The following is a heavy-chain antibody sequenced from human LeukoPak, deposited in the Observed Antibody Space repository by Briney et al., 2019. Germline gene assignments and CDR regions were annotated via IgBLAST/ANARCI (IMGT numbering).Heavy chain of an antibody. CDR1: GGSISSYY. CDR3: ASRPSTVAATGSFDS. D-gene: IGHD6-13*01. CDR2: IYYSGST. Sequence: PSETLSLTCTVSGGSISSYYWSWIRQPPGKGLEWIGYIYYSGSTNYNPSLKSRVTISVDTSKNQFSLRLLSVTAADTAVYYCASRPSTVAATGSFDSWGQGTLLTVSS. V-gene: IGHV4-59*08. J-gene: IGHJ4*02.